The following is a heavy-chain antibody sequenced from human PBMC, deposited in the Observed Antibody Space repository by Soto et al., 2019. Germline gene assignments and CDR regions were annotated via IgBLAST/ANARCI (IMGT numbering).Heavy chain of an antibody. J-gene: IGHJ5*02. CDR3: ARVSLIKEQFRWFGP. CDR2: ISGDGGTT. D-gene: IGHD6-19*01. V-gene: IGHV3-74*01. Sequence: GGSLRLSCAASGFTLSSHWMHWVRQAPGKGLVWVSHISGDGGTTIYADSVKGRFTISRDNAKNTLYLQMSGLRAEDTAIYYCARVSLIKEQFRWFGPWGQGTLVTVSS. CDR1: GFTLSSHW.